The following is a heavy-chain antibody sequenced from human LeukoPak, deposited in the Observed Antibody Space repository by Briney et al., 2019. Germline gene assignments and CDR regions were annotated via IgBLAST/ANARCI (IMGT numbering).Heavy chain of an antibody. D-gene: IGHD2-15*01. J-gene: IGHJ6*03. Sequence: GGSLRLSCAASGFTFSNYYMNWVRQAPGKGLEWVSYISSSSSATYYADSVKGRFTISRDNSKNTLYLQMNSLRAEDTAIYYCAKNGDRGAYCTGGTCYPYFYYYMDVWGKGTTVTI. CDR1: GFTFSNYY. CDR2: ISSSSSAT. V-gene: IGHV3-23*01. CDR3: AKNGDRGAYCTGGTCYPYFYYYMDV.